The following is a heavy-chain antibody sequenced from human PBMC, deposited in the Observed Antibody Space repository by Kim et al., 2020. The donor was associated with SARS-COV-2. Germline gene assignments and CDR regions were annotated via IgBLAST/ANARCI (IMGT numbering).Heavy chain of an antibody. Sequence: SETLSLTCSVSGGSITSDYWSWSRQSPGKGLEWIGYVYNSGSRGTTNYNPSIKSRVTMSVDMSKNQFSLDLTSVTPADTAVYYCARRDTLTGYYTPWGQGTLVTVSS. CDR2: VYNSGSRGTT. V-gene: IGHV4-59*13. CDR1: GGSITSDY. J-gene: IGHJ4*02. D-gene: IGHD3-9*01. CDR3: ARRDTLTGYYTP.